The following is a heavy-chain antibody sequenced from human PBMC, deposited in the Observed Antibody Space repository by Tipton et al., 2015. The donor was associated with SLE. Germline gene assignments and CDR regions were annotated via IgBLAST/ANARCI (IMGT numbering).Heavy chain of an antibody. D-gene: IGHD2-15*01. Sequence: SLRLSCAASGFTFSDFGMNWVRQAPGKGLEWVSRISKTGVRTYYADSVEGRFTISRDNSKNTLYLQMSSLRVEDTALYFCAGGSGRDIDIWGQGTMVTVSS. CDR1: GFTFSDFG. CDR2: ISKTGVRT. CDR3: AGGSGRDIDI. V-gene: IGHV3-23*01. J-gene: IGHJ3*02.